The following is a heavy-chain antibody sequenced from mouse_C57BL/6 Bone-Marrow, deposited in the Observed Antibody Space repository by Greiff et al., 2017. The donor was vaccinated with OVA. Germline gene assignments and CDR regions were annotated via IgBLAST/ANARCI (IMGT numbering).Heavy chain of an antibody. D-gene: IGHD2-3*01. V-gene: IGHV1-82*01. Sequence: QVQLKQSGPELVKPGASVKISCKASGYAFSSSWMNWVKQRPGKGLEWIGRIYPGDGDTNYNGKFKGKATLTADKSSSTAYMQLSSLTSEDSAVYFCARGDGYYARFAYWGQGTLVTVSA. CDR3: ARGDGYYARFAY. CDR2: IYPGDGDT. CDR1: GYAFSSSW. J-gene: IGHJ3*01.